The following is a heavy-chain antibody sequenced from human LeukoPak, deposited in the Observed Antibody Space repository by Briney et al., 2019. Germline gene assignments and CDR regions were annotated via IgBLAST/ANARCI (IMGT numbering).Heavy chain of an antibody. V-gene: IGHV3-20*04. D-gene: IGHD3-22*01. CDR2: FNWNGGST. CDR3: ARVKANYDSSGYYPWYFDY. J-gene: IGHJ4*02. CDR1: GFTFDDYG. Sequence: GSLRLSCAASGFTFDDYGMSWVRQAPGKGLEWVSGFNWNGGSTGYADSVKGRFTISRDNAKNSLYLQMNSLRAEDTALYYCARVKANYDSSGYYPWYFDYWGQGTLVTVSS.